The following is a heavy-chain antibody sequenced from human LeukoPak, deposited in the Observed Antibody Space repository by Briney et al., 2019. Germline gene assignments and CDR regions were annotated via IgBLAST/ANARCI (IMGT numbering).Heavy chain of an antibody. J-gene: IGHJ5*02. D-gene: IGHD2-2*02. CDR3: AKDRGGYCSSTSCYTGIGWFGP. Sequence: TGGSLRLSCAASGFTFSSYAMSWVRQAPGKGLEWVSAISGSGGSTYYADSVKGRFTISRDNSKNTLYLQMNSLRAEDTAVYYCAKDRGGYCSSTSCYTGIGWFGPWGQGTLVTVSS. CDR1: GFTFSSYA. CDR2: ISGSGGST. V-gene: IGHV3-23*01.